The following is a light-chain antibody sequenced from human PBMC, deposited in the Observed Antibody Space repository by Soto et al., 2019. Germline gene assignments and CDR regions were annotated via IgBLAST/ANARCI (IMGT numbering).Light chain of an antibody. J-gene: IGKJ4*01. V-gene: IGKV1-39*01. CDR1: QSISSY. Sequence: DIQMTQSPSSLSASVGDRVTITCRASQSISSYLNWYQQKPGKAPKLLIYAASTLQRGVPSRFSGSGSGTDFTITISSLQPEDFAAYYCQQTYRTPLTFGGGTKVEI. CDR3: QQTYRTPLT. CDR2: AAS.